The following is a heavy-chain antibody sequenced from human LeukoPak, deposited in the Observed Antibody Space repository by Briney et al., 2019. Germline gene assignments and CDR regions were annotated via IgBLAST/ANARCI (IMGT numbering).Heavy chain of an antibody. CDR1: GFTFSNAW. V-gene: IGHV3-49*04. J-gene: IGHJ4*02. CDR2: IRSKPYGGTT. CDR3: TREAPGGDYYDSSGYGTSY. Sequence: PGGSLRLSCAASGFTFSNAWMSWVRQAPGKGLEWVGFIRSKPYGGTTEYAASVKGRFTISRDDSKSIAYLQMTSLKTEDTAVYYCTREAPGGDYYDSSGYGTSYWGQGTLVTVSS. D-gene: IGHD3-22*01.